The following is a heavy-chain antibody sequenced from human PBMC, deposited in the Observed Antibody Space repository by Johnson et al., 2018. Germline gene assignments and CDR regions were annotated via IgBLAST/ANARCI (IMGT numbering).Heavy chain of an antibody. D-gene: IGHD2-2*01. Sequence: VQLVESGGGLVQPGGSLRLSCAASGFTFSSYSMNWVRQAPGKGLEWVSYISSSSSTIYYADSVKGRFTISRDNAKNSLYLQRNSLRDEDTAVYYWARVGYCSSTSCYLDYYYYGMDVWGQGTTVTVSS. CDR2: ISSSSSTI. J-gene: IGHJ6*02. CDR1: GFTFSSYS. CDR3: ARVGYCSSTSCYLDYYYYGMDV. V-gene: IGHV3-48*02.